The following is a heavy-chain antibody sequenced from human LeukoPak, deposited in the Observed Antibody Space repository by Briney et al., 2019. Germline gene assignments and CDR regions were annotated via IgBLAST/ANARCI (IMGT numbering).Heavy chain of an antibody. CDR3: AVLWGISATTTDY. J-gene: IGHJ4*02. V-gene: IGHV4-4*02. CDR1: GGSISTTNW. Sequence: PSGTLSLTCTVSGGSISTTNWWTWVRQPPGKGLEWIGEIYHSGNTNYNPSLKSRVTISIDKSKNQFSLKLSSLTAADTAVYYCAVLWGISATTTDYWGQGSLVTVSS. CDR2: IYHSGNT. D-gene: IGHD5-12*01.